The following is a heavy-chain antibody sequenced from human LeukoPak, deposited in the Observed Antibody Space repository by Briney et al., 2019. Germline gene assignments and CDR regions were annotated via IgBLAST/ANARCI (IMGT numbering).Heavy chain of an antibody. Sequence: GASVKVSCKAXGYTFTDYXXXXXXXXPGQXXXXXXXXXLNSGXTNFAQRSQXRVTMTRDTSISTAYMDLSRLISDDTAVYYCARDAGYCTGGSCWYFDHWGQGTLVTVSS. CDR2: XXLNSGXT. V-gene: IGHV1-2*02. D-gene: IGHD2-15*01. CDR1: GYTFTDYX. CDR3: ARDAGYCTGGSCWYFDH. J-gene: IGHJ4*02.